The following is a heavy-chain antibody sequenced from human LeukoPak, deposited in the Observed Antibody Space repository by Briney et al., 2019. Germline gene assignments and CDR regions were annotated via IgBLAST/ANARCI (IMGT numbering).Heavy chain of an antibody. J-gene: IGHJ4*02. CDR1: GGSISSSSYY. CDR3: ASFSAGLG. D-gene: IGHD3-16*01. Sequence: NPSETLSLTCTVSGGSISSSSYYWGWIRQPPGKGLEWIGSIYYSGSTYYNPSLKSRVTISVDTSKNQFSLKLSSVTAADTAVYYCASFSAGLGWGQGTLVTVSS. CDR2: IYYSGST. V-gene: IGHV4-39*01.